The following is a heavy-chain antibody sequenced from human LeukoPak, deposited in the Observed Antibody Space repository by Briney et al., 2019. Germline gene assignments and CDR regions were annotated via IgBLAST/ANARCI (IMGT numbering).Heavy chain of an antibody. V-gene: IGHV1-8*01. CDR1: GYTFTSYD. J-gene: IGHJ6*03. D-gene: IGHD3-3*01. Sequence: ASVKVSCKASGYTFTSYDINWVRQATGQGLEWRGWMNPNSGNIGYAQKFQGRVTMTRNTSISTAYMELSSLRSEDTAVYYCARDYYDFWSGYYYYYYYMDVWGKGTTVTVSS. CDR2: MNPNSGNI. CDR3: ARDYYDFWSGYYYYYYYMDV.